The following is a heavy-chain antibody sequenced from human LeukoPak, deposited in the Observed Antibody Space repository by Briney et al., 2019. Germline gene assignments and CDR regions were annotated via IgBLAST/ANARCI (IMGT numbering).Heavy chain of an antibody. CDR2: ISSSSSTI. Sequence: GGSLRLSCAASGFTFSSYSMNWVRQAPGKGLEWVSYISSSSSTIYYADSVKGRFTISRDNSKNTLYLQMNSLRPEDTAVYFCAKDSYYDILTGYCPPDYWGQGTLVTVSS. CDR1: GFTFSSYS. J-gene: IGHJ4*02. V-gene: IGHV3-48*01. D-gene: IGHD3-9*01. CDR3: AKDSYYDILTGYCPPDY.